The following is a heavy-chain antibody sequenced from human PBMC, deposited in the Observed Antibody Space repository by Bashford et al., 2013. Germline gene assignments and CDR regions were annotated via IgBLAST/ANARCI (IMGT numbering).Heavy chain of an antibody. CDR2: IDPNSGAT. Sequence: WVRQAPGQGLEWMGRIDPNSGATDYAQHFHGRVTMTRDTSITTAYMELTSLTSDDTAVYYCARVVLLTTSQHPNNWFDPWGQGTLVTVSS. V-gene: IGHV1-2*06. CDR3: ARVVLLTTSQHPNNWFDP. D-gene: IGHD2/OR15-2a*01. J-gene: IGHJ5*02.